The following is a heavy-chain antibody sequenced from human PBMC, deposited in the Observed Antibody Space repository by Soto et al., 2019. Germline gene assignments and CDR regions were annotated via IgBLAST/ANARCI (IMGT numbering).Heavy chain of an antibody. J-gene: IGHJ6*02. Sequence: GGSLRLSCAASGFTFSSYEMNWVRQAPGKGLEWVSYISSSGSTIYYADSVKGRFTISRDNAKNSLYLQMNSLRAEDTAVYYCARVPTLRFLEWLSNYYYGMDVWGQGTTVTVSS. CDR2: ISSSGSTI. D-gene: IGHD3-3*01. CDR1: GFTFSSYE. CDR3: ARVPTLRFLEWLSNYYYGMDV. V-gene: IGHV3-48*03.